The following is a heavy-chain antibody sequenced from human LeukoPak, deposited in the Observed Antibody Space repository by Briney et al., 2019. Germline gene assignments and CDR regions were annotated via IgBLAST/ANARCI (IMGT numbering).Heavy chain of an antibody. Sequence: GGSLRLSCAASGFTFSSYSMNWVRQAPGKGLEWVAVISYDGSNKYYADSVKGRFTISRDNSKNTLYLQMNSLRAEDTAVYYCAKVGDCSGGSCYHEDYWGQGTLVTVSS. V-gene: IGHV3-30*18. CDR2: ISYDGSNK. CDR3: AKVGDCSGGSCYHEDY. CDR1: GFTFSSYS. J-gene: IGHJ4*02. D-gene: IGHD2-15*01.